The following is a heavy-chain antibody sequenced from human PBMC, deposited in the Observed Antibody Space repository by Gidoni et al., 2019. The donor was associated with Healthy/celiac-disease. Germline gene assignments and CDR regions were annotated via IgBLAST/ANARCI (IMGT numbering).Heavy chain of an antibody. CDR1: GGSISSSSYY. CDR2: IYYSGST. D-gene: IGHD6-19*01. CDR3: ARAMGIAVAGAGTMFDY. Sequence: QLQLQESGPGLVKPSETLSLTCTVSGGSISSSSYYWGWIRQPPGKGLEWIGSIYYSGSTYYNPSLKSRVTISVDTSKNQFSLKLSSVTAADTAVYYCARAMGIAVAGAGTMFDYWGQGTLVTVSS. V-gene: IGHV4-39*01. J-gene: IGHJ4*02.